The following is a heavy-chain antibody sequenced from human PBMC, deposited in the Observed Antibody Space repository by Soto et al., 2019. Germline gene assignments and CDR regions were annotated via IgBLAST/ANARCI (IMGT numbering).Heavy chain of an antibody. CDR3: ARSYYDILTGYYYGMDV. CDR2: IYPGDSDT. V-gene: IGHV5-51*01. Sequence: GEAVKISCKGSGYSFTSYWIGWVRQMPGKGLEWMGIIYPGDSDTRYSPSFQGQVTISADKSISTAYLQWSSLKASDTAMYYCARSYYDILTGYYYGMDVWGQGTTVTVSS. J-gene: IGHJ6*02. CDR1: GYSFTSYW. D-gene: IGHD3-9*01.